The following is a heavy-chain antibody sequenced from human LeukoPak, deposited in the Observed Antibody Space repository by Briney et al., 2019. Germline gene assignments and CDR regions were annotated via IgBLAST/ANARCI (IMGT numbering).Heavy chain of an antibody. CDR3: ARVKYSGSYPHDY. V-gene: IGHV3-11*04. Sequence: GGSLRLSCAASGFTFSDYYMSWIRQAPGKGLEWVSYISSSGSTIYYADSVKGRFTISRDNAKNSLYLQMNSLRAADTAVYYCARVKYSGSYPHDYWGQGTLVTVSS. CDR2: ISSSGSTI. CDR1: GFTFSDYY. J-gene: IGHJ4*02. D-gene: IGHD1-26*01.